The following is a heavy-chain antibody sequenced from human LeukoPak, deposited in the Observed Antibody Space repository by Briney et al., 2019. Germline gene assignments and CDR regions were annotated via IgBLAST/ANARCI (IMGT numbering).Heavy chain of an antibody. CDR1: GFTFSSYS. CDR2: ISSSSSYI. V-gene: IGHV3-21*01. Sequence: GGSLRLSCAASGFTFSSYSMNWVRQAPGKGLEWVSSISSSSSYIYYADSVKGRFTISRDNAKNSLYLQMNSLRAEDTAVYYCARDLEHSSSWYGAGYYYYYMDVWGKGTTVTVSS. CDR3: ARDLEHSSSWYGAGYYYYYMDV. D-gene: IGHD6-13*01. J-gene: IGHJ6*03.